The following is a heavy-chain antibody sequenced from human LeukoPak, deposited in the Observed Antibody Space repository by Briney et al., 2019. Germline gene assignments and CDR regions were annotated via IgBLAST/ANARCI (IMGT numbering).Heavy chain of an antibody. Sequence: PSETLSLTCAVYGGSFSGYYWSWIRQPPGKGLEWIGEMNHSGSTNYNPSLKSRGTISVDTSKNQFSLKLSSVTAADTAVYYCARRLGRKFGERFYYYHYMDVWGKGTTVTISS. D-gene: IGHD3-10*01. CDR3: ARRLGRKFGERFYYYHYMDV. V-gene: IGHV4-34*01. CDR2: MNHSGST. CDR1: GGSFSGYY. J-gene: IGHJ6*03.